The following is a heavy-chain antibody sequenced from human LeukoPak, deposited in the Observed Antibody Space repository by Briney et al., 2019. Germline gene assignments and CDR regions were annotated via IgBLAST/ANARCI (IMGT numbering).Heavy chain of an antibody. J-gene: IGHJ4*02. Sequence: SETLSLTCAVYGGSFSGYYWGWIRQPPGKGLEWIGEVNHSGSTNYNPSLKSRVTISVDTSKNQFSLKLSSVTAADTAVYYCARGRAAAAYWGQGTLVTVSS. D-gene: IGHD6-13*01. CDR1: GGSFSGYY. CDR2: VNHSGST. CDR3: ARGRAAAAY. V-gene: IGHV4-34*01.